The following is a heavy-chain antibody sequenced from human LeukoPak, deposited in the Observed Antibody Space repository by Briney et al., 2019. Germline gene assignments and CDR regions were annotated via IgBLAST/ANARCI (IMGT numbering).Heavy chain of an antibody. Sequence: GESLRLSCAASGFTFSSYWMNWVRQAPGKGLEWVAKIKEDRSEKYYVESVKGRFTVSRDNAKNALYLQMNSLRAEDTAVYYCARPEGYCSGGSCFPFQHWGQGTLVTVSS. V-gene: IGHV3-7*04. CDR1: GFTFSSYW. CDR2: IKEDRSEK. D-gene: IGHD2-15*01. J-gene: IGHJ1*01. CDR3: ARPEGYCSGGSCFPFQH.